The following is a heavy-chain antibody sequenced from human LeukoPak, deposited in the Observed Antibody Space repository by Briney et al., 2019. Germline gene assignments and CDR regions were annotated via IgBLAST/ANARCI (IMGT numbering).Heavy chain of an antibody. CDR3: ARGRMTVVKMVLGYWFDP. D-gene: IGHD2-15*01. CDR1: GGSFSGYY. Sequence: SETLSLTCAVYGGSFSGYYWSWIRQPPGKGLEWIGEINHSGSTNYNPSLKSRVTISVDTSKNQFSLKLSSVTAADTAVYYCARGRMTVVKMVLGYWFDPWGQGTLVTVSS. J-gene: IGHJ5*02. CDR2: INHSGST. V-gene: IGHV4-34*01.